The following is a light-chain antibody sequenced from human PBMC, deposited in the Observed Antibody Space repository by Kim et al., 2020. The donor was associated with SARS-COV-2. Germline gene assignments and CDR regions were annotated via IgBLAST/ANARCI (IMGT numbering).Light chain of an antibody. CDR3: QQYGCSPRT. CDR2: GAS. V-gene: IGKV3-20*01. CDR1: QSISSSS. Sequence: EIVLTQSPGTLSLSPGEGATLSCRASQSISSSSLAWYQQKPGQAPRLLIYGASNRATGIPDRFSGSGSGTDFTLTISRLEPEDFAVYYCQQYGCSPRTFGQGTKVDIK. J-gene: IGKJ1*01.